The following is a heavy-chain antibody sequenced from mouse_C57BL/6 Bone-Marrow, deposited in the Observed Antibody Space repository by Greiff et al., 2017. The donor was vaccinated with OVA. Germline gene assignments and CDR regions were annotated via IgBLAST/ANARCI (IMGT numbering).Heavy chain of an antibody. V-gene: IGHV1-55*01. Sequence: QVQLQQPGAELVKPGASVKMSCKASGYTFTGYWINWVKQRPGQGLEWIGDIYPGSGSTNYNEKFKGKATLTVDTSSSTAYMQLSSLTSEDSAVYYCARCDVGDAMDYWGQGTSVTVSS. D-gene: IGHD2-3*01. CDR2: IYPGSGST. J-gene: IGHJ4*01. CDR1: GYTFTGYW. CDR3: ARCDVGDAMDY.